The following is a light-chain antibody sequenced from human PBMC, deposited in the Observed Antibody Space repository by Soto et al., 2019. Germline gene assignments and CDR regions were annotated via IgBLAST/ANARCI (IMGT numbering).Light chain of an antibody. CDR2: GAS. CDR1: QSVSSSY. CDR3: QQYGSSPWT. Sequence: IVLTQSPGTLSLSPGERATLSCRASQSVSSSYLAWYQQKPGQAPRPLIYGASSRAIGIPDRFSGSGSGTDFTLTISSLEPEDFAVYYCQQYGSSPWTFGQGTKVEIK. J-gene: IGKJ1*01. V-gene: IGKV3-20*01.